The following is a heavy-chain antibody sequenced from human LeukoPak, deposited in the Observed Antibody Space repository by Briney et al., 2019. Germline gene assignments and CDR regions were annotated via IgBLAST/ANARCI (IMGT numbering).Heavy chain of an antibody. Sequence: SETLSLTCTVSGGSISSSSYYWGWIRQPPGKGLEWIGSIYYSGSTYYDPSLKSRVTISVDTSKNQFSLKLSSVTAADTDVYYCARRSFRFVEWQPFDYWGQGTLVTVSS. D-gene: IGHD3-3*01. V-gene: IGHV4-39*01. CDR1: GGSISSSSYY. CDR3: ARRSFRFVEWQPFDY. CDR2: IYYSGST. J-gene: IGHJ4*02.